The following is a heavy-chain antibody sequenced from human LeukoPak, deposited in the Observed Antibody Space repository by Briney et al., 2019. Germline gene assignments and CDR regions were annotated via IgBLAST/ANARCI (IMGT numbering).Heavy chain of an antibody. CDR2: ISSSGSTI. V-gene: IGHV3-11*01. Sequence: RGSLRLSCAASGFTFSVYYMSWIRQAPGKGLEWVSYISSSGSTIYYADSVKGRFTISRDNAKNSLYLQMNSLRAEDTAVYYCARDKFMDCSSTSCYFYYYYYGMDVWGQGTTVTVSS. D-gene: IGHD2-2*01. CDR1: GFTFSVYY. CDR3: ARDKFMDCSSTSCYFYYYYYGMDV. J-gene: IGHJ6*02.